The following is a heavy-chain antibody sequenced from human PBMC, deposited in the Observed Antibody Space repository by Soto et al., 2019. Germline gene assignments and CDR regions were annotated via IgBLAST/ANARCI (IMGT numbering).Heavy chain of an antibody. V-gene: IGHV5-51*01. CDR1: GYSFTSYW. CDR2: IYPGYSDT. D-gene: IGHD1-26*01. CDR3: ARPGPSGSYYYDY. J-gene: IGHJ4*02. Sequence: PGESLKISCKGSGYSFTSYWIGWVRQMPGKGLEWMGIIYPGYSDTRYSPSFQGQVTISADKSISTAYLQWSSLKALDTAMYYCARPGPSGSYYYDYWGQGTLVTVSS.